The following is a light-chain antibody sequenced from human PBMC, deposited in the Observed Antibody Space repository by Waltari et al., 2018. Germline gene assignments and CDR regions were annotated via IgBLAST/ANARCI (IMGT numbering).Light chain of an antibody. CDR2: SNN. Sequence: QSVLTQPPSASGTPGQRVTISCSGSSPNIGSNPVNWYQQLPGTAPKLLIYSNNQRPSGVPDRFSGSKSGTSASLAISGLQSEDEADYYCAAWDDSLNGHVFGTGTKVTVL. CDR1: SPNIGSNP. J-gene: IGLJ1*01. CDR3: AAWDDSLNGHV. V-gene: IGLV1-44*01.